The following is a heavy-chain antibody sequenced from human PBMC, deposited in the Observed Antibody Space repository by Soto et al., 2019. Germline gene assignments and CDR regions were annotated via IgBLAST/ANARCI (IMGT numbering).Heavy chain of an antibody. CDR3: ARFSSRGVQLRAYYGMDV. J-gene: IGHJ6*02. CDR2: INHSGST. CDR1: GGSFSGYY. D-gene: IGHD3-10*01. Sequence: SETLSLTCAVYGGSFSGYYWSWIHQPPGKGREWLGEINHSGSTNYNPSLKRRVTLSVYTSNNKFSLKLSYVTAADTAVYYCARFSSRGVQLRAYYGMDVWGPGTTVTVFS. V-gene: IGHV4-34*01.